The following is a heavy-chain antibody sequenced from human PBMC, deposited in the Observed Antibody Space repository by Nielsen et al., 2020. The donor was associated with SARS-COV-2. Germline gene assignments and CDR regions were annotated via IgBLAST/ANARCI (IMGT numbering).Heavy chain of an antibody. CDR2: IAWDDDK. CDR3: ARIRYQLPYYYYYGMDV. CDR1: GFSLSTSGMC. J-gene: IGHJ6*02. Sequence: SDPTLVKPTQTLTLTCTFSGFSLSTSGMCVSWIRQPPGKALEWLALIAWDDDKYYSTSLKTRLTISKDTSKNQVVLTMTNMDPVDTATYYCARIRYQLPYYYYYGMDVWGQGTTVTVSS. V-gene: IGHV2-70*01. D-gene: IGHD2-2*01.